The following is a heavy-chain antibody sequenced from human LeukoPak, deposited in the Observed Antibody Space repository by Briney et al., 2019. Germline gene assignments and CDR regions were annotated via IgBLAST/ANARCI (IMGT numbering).Heavy chain of an antibody. D-gene: IGHD2-2*01. CDR2: IKQDGSEK. CDR3: AREGVVPAAMLVVLGAFDI. CDR1: GFTFSSYW. Sequence: PGGSLRLSCAASGFTFSSYWMSWVRQAPGKGLEWVANIKQDGSEKYYVDSVKGRFTISRDNAKNSLYLQMNSLRAEDTAVYYCAREGVVPAAMLVVLGAFDIWGQGTMVTVYS. J-gene: IGHJ3*02. V-gene: IGHV3-7*01.